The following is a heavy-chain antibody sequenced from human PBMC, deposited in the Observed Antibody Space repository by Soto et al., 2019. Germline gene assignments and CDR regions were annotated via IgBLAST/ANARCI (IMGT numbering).Heavy chain of an antibody. V-gene: IGHV4-31*03. Sequence: SETLSLTCTVSGGSISSGGYYWSWIRQHPGKGLEWIGYIYYSGSTYYNPSLKSRVTISVDTSKNQFSLKLSSVTAADTAVYYCARSEPYYDFWSGYYLAWFDPWGQGTLVT. CDR1: GGSISSGGYY. D-gene: IGHD3-3*01. J-gene: IGHJ5*02. CDR3: ARSEPYYDFWSGYYLAWFDP. CDR2: IYYSGST.